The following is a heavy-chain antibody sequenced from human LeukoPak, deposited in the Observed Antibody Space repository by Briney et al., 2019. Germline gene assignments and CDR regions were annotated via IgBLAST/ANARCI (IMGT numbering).Heavy chain of an antibody. CDR3: ARDRGIAAAGYYFDY. J-gene: IGHJ4*02. V-gene: IGHV3-30-3*01. Sequence: PGGSLRLSCAASGLTVSSNYMSWVRQAPGKGLEWVAVISYDGSNKYYADSVKGRFTISRDNSKNTLYLQMNSLRAEDTAVYYCARDRGIAAAGYYFDYWGQGTLVTVSS. CDR2: ISYDGSNK. CDR1: GLTVSSNY. D-gene: IGHD6-13*01.